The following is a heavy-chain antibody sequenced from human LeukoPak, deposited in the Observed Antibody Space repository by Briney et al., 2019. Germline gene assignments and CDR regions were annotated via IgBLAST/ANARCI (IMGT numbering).Heavy chain of an antibody. V-gene: IGHV4-59*08. Sequence: PSETLPLTCTVSGGSITNYYWSWIRQPPGKGLEWIGYLYYTGSTNYNPSLKSRVTISADMSKNQFSLKLRSMTAADTAVYYCARHGSGYSSVFDYWGQGTLVTVSS. CDR3: ARHGSGYSSVFDY. CDR2: LYYTGST. D-gene: IGHD6-19*01. CDR1: GGSITNYY. J-gene: IGHJ4*02.